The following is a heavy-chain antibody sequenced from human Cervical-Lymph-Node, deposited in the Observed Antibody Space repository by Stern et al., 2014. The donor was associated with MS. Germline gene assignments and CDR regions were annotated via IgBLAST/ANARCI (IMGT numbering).Heavy chain of an antibody. Sequence: PLVESGGGGIQPGGSLRLSCTASGFNVSRDYMTWVRQAPGQGLEWGSLITKGGSTFYTDSVKGRFTISRDDSKNTVYLHMTSLRAEDTAMYYCARDTSSPERSDWWGQGTLVTVSS. D-gene: IGHD1-1*01. V-gene: IGHV3-53*01. CDR3: ARDTSSPERSDW. CDR2: ITKGGST. J-gene: IGHJ4*02. CDR1: GFNVSRDY.